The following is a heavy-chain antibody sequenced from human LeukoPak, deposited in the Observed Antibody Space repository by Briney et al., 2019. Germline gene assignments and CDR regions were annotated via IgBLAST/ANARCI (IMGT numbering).Heavy chain of an antibody. J-gene: IGHJ4*02. CDR3: AKDSAKKYDDY. V-gene: IGHV3-23*01. D-gene: IGHD2/OR15-2a*01. Sequence: AGSLRLSCAASGFTFSSYAISWVRQPPGKGLEWVSGISGSDGSTNYADSVKGRFTISRENSKNTLYLQMNSLRAEDTAVYYCAKDSAKKYDDYWGQGTLVTVSS. CDR1: GFTFSSYA. CDR2: ISGSDGST.